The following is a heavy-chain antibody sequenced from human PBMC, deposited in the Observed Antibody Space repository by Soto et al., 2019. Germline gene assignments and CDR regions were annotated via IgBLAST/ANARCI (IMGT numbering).Heavy chain of an antibody. V-gene: IGHV3-43*01. J-gene: IGHJ6*02. Sequence: GGSLRLSCAASGFTFDDYTMHWVRQAPGKGLEWVSLISWDGGSTYYADSVKGRFTISRDNSKNSLYLQMNSLRTEDTALYYCAKDIRVGAKSGYYYYGMDVWGQGTTVTVSS. CDR3: AKDIRVGAKSGYYYYGMDV. D-gene: IGHD1-26*01. CDR2: ISWDGGST. CDR1: GFTFDDYT.